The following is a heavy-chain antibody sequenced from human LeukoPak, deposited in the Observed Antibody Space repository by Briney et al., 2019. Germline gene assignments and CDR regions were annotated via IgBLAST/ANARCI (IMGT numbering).Heavy chain of an antibody. CDR2: IYYSGST. D-gene: IGHD3-10*01. CDR1: GGSISSSSYY. J-gene: IGHJ5*02. V-gene: IGHV4-39*01. CDR3: AGHVLLWFGELLHSNWFDP. Sequence: SETLSLTRTVSGGSISSSSYYWGWIRQPPGKGLEWIGSIYYSGSTYYNPSLKSRVTISVDTSKNQFSLKLSSVTAADTAVYYCAGHVLLWFGELLHSNWFDPWGQGTLVTVSS.